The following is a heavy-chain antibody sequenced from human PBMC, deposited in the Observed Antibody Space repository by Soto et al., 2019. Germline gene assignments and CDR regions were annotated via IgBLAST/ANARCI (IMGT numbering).Heavy chain of an antibody. V-gene: IGHV1-2*02. Sequence: QVQLVQSGAEMKKPGDSVRVSCEASGYTFTSYYIHWVRQAPGQGLEWMGWINPKFGDTTYAQDFQGGVSMTRDMSISTVYMELSRLTSDDTAIYYCARNMDYYYGAGSGNGHGFWGQGTTVTVFS. CDR3: ARNMDYYYGAGSGNGHGF. J-gene: IGHJ6*02. D-gene: IGHD3-10*01. CDR2: INPKFGDT. CDR1: GYTFTSYY.